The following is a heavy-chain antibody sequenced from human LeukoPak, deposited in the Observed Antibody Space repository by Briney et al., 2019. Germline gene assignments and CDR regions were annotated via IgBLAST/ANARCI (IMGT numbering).Heavy chain of an antibody. J-gene: IGHJ5*02. CDR1: GGSISSYY. V-gene: IGHV4-59*01. CDR3: ARGAMIVGNWFHP. D-gene: IGHD1-26*01. CDR2: IYYSGST. Sequence: SETLSLTCTVSGGSISSYYWSWIRQPPGKGLEWIGYIYYSGSTNYNPSLKSRVTISRDMSKTQFSLKLTSVTAADTAVYYCARGAMIVGNWFHPWGQGTPVIVSS.